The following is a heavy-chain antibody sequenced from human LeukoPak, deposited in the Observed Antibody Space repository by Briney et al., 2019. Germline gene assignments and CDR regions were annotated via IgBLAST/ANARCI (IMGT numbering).Heavy chain of an antibody. D-gene: IGHD3-3*01. Sequence: GASVKVSCKASGYTFTGYYMHWVRQAPGQGLEWMGWINPNSGGTNYAQKFQGRVTMTRDTSISTAYMELSRLRSDDTAVYYCARGSYYDFWSGYSGFDYWGQGTLVTVSS. CDR3: ARGSYYDFWSGYSGFDY. J-gene: IGHJ4*02. CDR1: GYTFTGYY. V-gene: IGHV1-2*02. CDR2: INPNSGGT.